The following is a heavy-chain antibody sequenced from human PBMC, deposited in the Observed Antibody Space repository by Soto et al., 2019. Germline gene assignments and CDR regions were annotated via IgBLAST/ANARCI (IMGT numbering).Heavy chain of an antibody. Sequence: GGSLRLSCAASGFTFDDYTMHWVRQAPGKGLEWVSLISWDGGSTYYADSVKGRLTISRDNSKNSLYLQMNSLRTEDTALYYCAKDITGSDSSSGMDVWGQGTTVTVSS. J-gene: IGHJ6*02. CDR1: GFTFDDYT. V-gene: IGHV3-43*01. D-gene: IGHD6-6*01. CDR3: AKDITGSDSSSGMDV. CDR2: ISWDGGST.